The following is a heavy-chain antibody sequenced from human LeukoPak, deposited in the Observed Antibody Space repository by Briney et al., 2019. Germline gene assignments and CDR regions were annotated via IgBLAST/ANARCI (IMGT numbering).Heavy chain of an antibody. V-gene: IGHV4-4*07. Sequence: SETLSLTCAVSGGSISSYYWSWIRQPAGKGLEWIGRIYTSGTTNYNPSLRSRVTMSVDTSKNQFSLKLSSVTAADTAVYYCARGGWELGAFTFDSWGQGTLVTVSS. CDR2: IYTSGTT. J-gene: IGHJ4*02. D-gene: IGHD7-27*01. CDR1: GGSISSYY. CDR3: ARGGWELGAFTFDS.